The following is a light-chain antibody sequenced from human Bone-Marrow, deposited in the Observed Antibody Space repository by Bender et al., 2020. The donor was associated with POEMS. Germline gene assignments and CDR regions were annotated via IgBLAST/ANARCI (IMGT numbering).Light chain of an antibody. CDR1: SSKFGSYP. V-gene: IGLV1-44*01. CDR3: ATWDDSLNGWV. CDR2: NNS. J-gene: IGLJ3*02. Sequence: PPSASGTPGQRVTISCSGSSSKFGSYPVNWYQQLPGAAPKLVIFNNSQRPSGVPDRFSGSNSGTSASLAISGLLSDDEADFYCATWDDSLNGWVFGGGTKLTVL.